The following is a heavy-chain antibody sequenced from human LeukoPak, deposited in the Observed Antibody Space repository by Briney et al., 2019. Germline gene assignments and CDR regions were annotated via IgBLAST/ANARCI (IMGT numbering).Heavy chain of an antibody. D-gene: IGHD2-21*02. Sequence: GGSLRLSCAASGFTFSSYGMHWVRQAPGKGLEWVAVISYDGSKKYYADSVKGRFTISRDNSKNTLYLQMNSLRAEDTAVYYCARQGGGDCLDAFDIWGQGTMVTVSS. CDR1: GFTFSSYG. J-gene: IGHJ3*02. V-gene: IGHV3-30*03. CDR2: ISYDGSKK. CDR3: ARQGGGDCLDAFDI.